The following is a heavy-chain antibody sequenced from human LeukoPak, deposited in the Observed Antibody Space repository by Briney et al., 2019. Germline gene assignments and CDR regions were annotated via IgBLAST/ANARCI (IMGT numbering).Heavy chain of an antibody. V-gene: IGHV3-23*01. CDR2: ISGSGSST. CDR1: GFTFRSYA. D-gene: IGHD6-19*01. Sequence: PGGSLRLSCAASGFTFRSYAMNWVRQAPGKGLEWVSIISGSGSSTDYVDSVKGRFTISRDNSKNTLYLQMNSLRAEDTAVYYCAKDFDSSGWYRLSAFDIWGQGTMVTVSS. J-gene: IGHJ3*02. CDR3: AKDFDSSGWYRLSAFDI.